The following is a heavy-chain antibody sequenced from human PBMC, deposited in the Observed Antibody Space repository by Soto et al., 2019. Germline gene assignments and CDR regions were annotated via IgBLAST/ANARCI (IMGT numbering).Heavy chain of an antibody. V-gene: IGHV3-74*01. CDR2: INSDGSST. Sequence: VQLVESGGNLIQPGGSLRLSCAASGFTFSSYWMHWVRQAPGKGLVWVSRINSDGSSTSYVESVKGRFTISRDNAKNTLYLQMNRLSVDDTAVYYCARRGQEGPGLAHWGQGNLVSVSS. CDR1: GFTFSSYW. J-gene: IGHJ5*02. CDR3: ARRGQEGPGLAH.